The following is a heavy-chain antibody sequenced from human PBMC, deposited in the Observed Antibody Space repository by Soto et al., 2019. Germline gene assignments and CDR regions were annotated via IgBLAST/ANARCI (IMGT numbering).Heavy chain of an antibody. V-gene: IGHV1-69*02. CDR1: GGTFSTYS. CDR2: IIPILGIA. J-gene: IGHJ3*02. CDR3: TIGSWSGEVFAI. D-gene: IGHD2-21*01. Sequence: QVQLVQSGAEVKKPGSSVKVSCKDSGGTFSTYSMFWVRQAPGQGLEWMGRIIPILGIANYAQKFQGRVTITADKSTSTAYMELSSLRSEDTALYYCTIGSWSGEVFAIWGQGTMVTVSS.